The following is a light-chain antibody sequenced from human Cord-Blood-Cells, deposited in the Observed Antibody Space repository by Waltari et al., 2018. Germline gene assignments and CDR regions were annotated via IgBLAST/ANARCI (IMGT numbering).Light chain of an antibody. Sequence: SYELTKPPSVSVSPGQPASITCSGDQLGDKYACWYQQKPGQSPVLVIYQDSKRPSGIPERFSGSNSGNTATLTISGTQAMDEADYYCQAWDSSTVVFGGGTKLTVL. CDR3: QAWDSSTVV. CDR2: QDS. J-gene: IGLJ2*01. V-gene: IGLV3-1*01. CDR1: QLGDKY.